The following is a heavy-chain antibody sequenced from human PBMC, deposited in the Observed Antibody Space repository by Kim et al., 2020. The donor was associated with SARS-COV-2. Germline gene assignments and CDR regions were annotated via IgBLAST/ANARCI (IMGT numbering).Heavy chain of an antibody. CDR3: VRADHGQHFDY. J-gene: IGHJ4*02. V-gene: IGHV1-46*01. CDR1: GYTFSDYY. Sequence: ASVKVSCKASGYTFSDYYMHWVRQAPGQGLEWMGIINPGGDSANYTQRFQGRVTMTRDTSTGTVYMELSSLRSEDTGVYCCVRADHGQHFDYWGQGTLVTVSS. CDR2: INPGGDSA.